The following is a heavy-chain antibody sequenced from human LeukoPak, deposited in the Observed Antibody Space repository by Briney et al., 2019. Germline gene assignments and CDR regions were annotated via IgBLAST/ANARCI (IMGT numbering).Heavy chain of an antibody. CDR2: ITQDGSEK. Sequence: PSGGSLRLSCAASEFTFSSHQMSWVRQAPGKGLEWVAKITQDGSEKYYMDSVKGRFIISRDNGKNSLYLQMNSLRVEDTAVYYCARDWRQDNAFDLWCQGTMVTVSS. J-gene: IGHJ3*01. CDR1: EFTFSSHQ. V-gene: IGHV3-7*01. CDR3: ARDWRQDNAFDL. D-gene: IGHD2-15*01.